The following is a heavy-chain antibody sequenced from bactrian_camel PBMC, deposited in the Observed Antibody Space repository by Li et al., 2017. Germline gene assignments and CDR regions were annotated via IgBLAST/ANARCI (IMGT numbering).Heavy chain of an antibody. D-gene: IGHD1*01. CDR2: IDMHGSTT. J-gene: IGHJ4*01. CDR1: RKNIEGFC. Sequence: VQLVESGGGSVESGGSLRLSCAASRKNIEGFCMAWFRQRPGEEREAIAQIDMHGSTTYADSVKGRFTISKDAAKNILYLQMDSLKPEDTAMYYCAATRVWRMTTPLTDEYTYWGQGTQVTVS. CDR3: AATRVWRMTTPLTDEYTY. V-gene: IGHV3-2*01.